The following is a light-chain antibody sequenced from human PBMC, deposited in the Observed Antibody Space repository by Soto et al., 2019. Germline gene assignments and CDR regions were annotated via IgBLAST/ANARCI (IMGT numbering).Light chain of an antibody. CDR1: QTIFSW. CDR2: KAS. Sequence: IQMTQSPSTLSASVGDRVSITCRASQTIFSWLAWYQQKPGKAPKLVIYKASSLESGVPSRYSGSGSGTEFTLTISGLQHDDFATYYCQQYNSYPYSFGQGTKLEIK. CDR3: QQYNSYPYS. V-gene: IGKV1-5*03. J-gene: IGKJ2*03.